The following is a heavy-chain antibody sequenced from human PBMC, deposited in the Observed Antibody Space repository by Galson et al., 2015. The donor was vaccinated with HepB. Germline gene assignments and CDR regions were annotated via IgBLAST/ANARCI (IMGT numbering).Heavy chain of an antibody. V-gene: IGHV3-23*01. CDR2: ISSSGDNT. D-gene: IGHD1-20*01. CDR3: AKRSNNLNDRSLDY. J-gene: IGHJ4*02. CDR1: GVTFSSYD. Sequence: SLRREGEESGVTFSSYDMTWVRQAPGKGLEWVSFISSSGDNTYYADSVKGRLTISRDNSKNTLHLQMNSLRAEDTAIYYCAKRSNNLNDRSLDYWGQGTLVTVSS.